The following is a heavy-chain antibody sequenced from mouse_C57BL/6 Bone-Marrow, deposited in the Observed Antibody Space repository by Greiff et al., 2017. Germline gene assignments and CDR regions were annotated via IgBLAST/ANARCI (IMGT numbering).Heavy chain of an antibody. V-gene: IGHV1-69*01. CDR2: IDPSDSYT. CDR1: GYTFTSYW. J-gene: IGHJ3*01. Sequence: QVQLQQPGAELVMPGASVKLSCKASGYTFTSYWMHWVKQRPGQGLEWIGEIDPSDSYTNYNQKFKGKSTLTVDKSSSTAFMQLSSLTSEYSAVYYCAKEDYYGSSSAWFAYWGQGTLVTVSA. D-gene: IGHD1-1*01. CDR3: AKEDYYGSSSAWFAY.